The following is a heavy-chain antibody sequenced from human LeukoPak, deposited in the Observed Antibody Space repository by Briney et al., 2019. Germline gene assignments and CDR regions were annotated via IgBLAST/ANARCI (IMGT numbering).Heavy chain of an antibody. Sequence: PGGSLRLSCAASGFTFSNYAMSWVRQAPGKGLEWVANIKQDGSEKYYVDSVKGRFTISRDNAKNSLYLQMNSLRAEDTAIYYCARVDRAYSDYDSWYFDLWGRGTLVTVSS. V-gene: IGHV3-7*03. J-gene: IGHJ2*01. CDR1: GFTFSNYA. CDR2: IKQDGSEK. D-gene: IGHD5-12*01. CDR3: ARVDRAYSDYDSWYFDL.